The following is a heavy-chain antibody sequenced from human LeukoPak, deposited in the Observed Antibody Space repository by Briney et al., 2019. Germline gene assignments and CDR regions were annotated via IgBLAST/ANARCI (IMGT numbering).Heavy chain of an antibody. CDR2: IYYSGST. J-gene: IGHJ4*02. D-gene: IGHD6-6*01. CDR1: GGSISSSSYY. Sequence: SETLSLTCTVSGGSISSSSYYWGWIRQPPGKGLEWIGSIYYSGSTYYNPSLKSRVTISVGTSKNQFSLKLSSVTAADTAVYYCARLTYSSSSDDYWGQGTLVTVSS. CDR3: ARLTYSSSSDDY. V-gene: IGHV4-39*01.